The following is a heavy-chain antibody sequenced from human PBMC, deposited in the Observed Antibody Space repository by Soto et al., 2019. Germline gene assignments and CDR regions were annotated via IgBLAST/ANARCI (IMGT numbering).Heavy chain of an antibody. CDR1: GGTFSSYA. Sequence: SVKVSCKASGGTFSSYAISWVRQAPGQGLEWMGGIIPIFGTANYAQKFQGRVTITADESTSTAYMELSSLRSEDTAVYYCARVRLAVTMVRGVISTWYYYYGMDVWG. V-gene: IGHV1-69*13. CDR2: IIPIFGTA. D-gene: IGHD3-10*01. J-gene: IGHJ6*02. CDR3: ARVRLAVTMVRGVISTWYYYYGMDV.